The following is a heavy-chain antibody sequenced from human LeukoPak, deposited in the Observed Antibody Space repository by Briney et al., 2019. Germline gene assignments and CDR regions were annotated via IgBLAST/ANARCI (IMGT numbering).Heavy chain of an antibody. D-gene: IGHD2-15*01. CDR1: GFTFSSYA. J-gene: IGHJ4*02. CDR2: ISYDGSNK. CDR3: ARVGGSVVVAAIGGLDY. V-gene: IGHV3-30-3*01. Sequence: GGSLRLSCAASGFTFSSYAMHWVRQAPGKGLEWGAVISYDGSNKYYADSVKGRFTISRDNSKNTLYLQMNSLRAEDTAVYYCARVGGSVVVAAIGGLDYWGQGTLVTVSS.